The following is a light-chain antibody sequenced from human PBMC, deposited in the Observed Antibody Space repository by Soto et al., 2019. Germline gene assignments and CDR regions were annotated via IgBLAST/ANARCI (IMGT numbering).Light chain of an antibody. CDR3: QQLYTLPFT. V-gene: IGKV1-9*01. CDR1: HDISTF. CDR2: EAS. Sequence: GARVTITCRASHDISTFLAWYQQKPGKAPKLLIYEASTLQSGVPSRFSGSGSGTEFTLTISGLLPEDFAAYHCQQLYTLPFTFGQGTRLEIK. J-gene: IGKJ5*01.